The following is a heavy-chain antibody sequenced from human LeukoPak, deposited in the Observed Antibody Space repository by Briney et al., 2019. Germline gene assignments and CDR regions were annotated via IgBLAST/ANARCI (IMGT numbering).Heavy chain of an antibody. CDR3: ARESLSGSYDY. D-gene: IGHD1-26*01. V-gene: IGHV4-4*07. CDR2: IYPSGST. J-gene: IGHJ4*02. CDR1: GGSISNYY. Sequence: SETLSLTCTVSGGSISNYYWTWIRQPAGKGLEWIGRIYPSGSTNYNPSLKSRVTISVDKSKNKFSLKVSSVTAADTAVYYCARESLSGSYDYWGQGTLVTVSS.